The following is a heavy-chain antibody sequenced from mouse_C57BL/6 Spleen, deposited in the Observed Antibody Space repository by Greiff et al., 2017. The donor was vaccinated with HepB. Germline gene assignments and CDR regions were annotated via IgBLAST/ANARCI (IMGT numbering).Heavy chain of an antibody. CDR3: ARGGNYGSQDY. D-gene: IGHD1-1*01. Sequence: VQLQQSGAELVRPGASVKLSCKASGYTFTDYYINWVKQRPGQGLEWIARIYPGSGNTYYNEKFKGKATLTAEKSSSTAYMQLSSLTSEDSAVYFCARGGNYGSQDYWGQGTTLTVSS. CDR2: IYPGSGNT. J-gene: IGHJ2*01. CDR1: GYTFTDYY. V-gene: IGHV1-76*01.